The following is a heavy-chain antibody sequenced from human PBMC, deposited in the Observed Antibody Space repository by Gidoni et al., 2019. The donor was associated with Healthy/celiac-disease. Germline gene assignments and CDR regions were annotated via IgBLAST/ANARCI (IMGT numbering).Heavy chain of an antibody. J-gene: IGHJ4*02. D-gene: IGHD6-13*01. V-gene: IGHV3-66*02. Sequence: EVQLVESGGGLVQPGGSLRLSCAASGFTVSSNYMSWVRQAPGKGLEWVSVIYSGGSTYYADSVKGRFTISRDNSKNTLYLQMNSLRAEDTAVYYCARDGAAAGYYFDYWGQGTLVTVSS. CDR1: GFTVSSNY. CDR2: IYSGGST. CDR3: ARDGAAAGYYFDY.